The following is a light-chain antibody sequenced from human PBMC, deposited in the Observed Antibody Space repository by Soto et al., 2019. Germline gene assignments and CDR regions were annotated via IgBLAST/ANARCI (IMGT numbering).Light chain of an antibody. CDR3: CSYAGTSSYV. V-gene: IGLV2-11*01. CDR2: DVS. J-gene: IGLJ1*01. Sequence: QSALTQPRSVSGSPGQSVTISCTGTSSNVGSYNFVSWYQQYPGKAPTLILYDVSKRPSRVPDRFSGSKSGNTASLTIAGLQAEDEADYYCCSYAGTSSYVFGSGTKLTVL. CDR1: SSNVGSYNF.